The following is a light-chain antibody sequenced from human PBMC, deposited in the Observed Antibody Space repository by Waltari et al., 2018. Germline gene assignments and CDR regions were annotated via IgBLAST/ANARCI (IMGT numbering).Light chain of an antibody. J-gene: IGKJ4*01. V-gene: IGKV3-20*01. CDR2: DAF. Sequence: SCRASRRVSANFLAWYQQKPGQAPRLLIHDAFRRATGVPDRFSGSGSETDFTLNINRLEPDDFAVYFCQQYGSSVSFGGGTKLEIK. CDR3: QQYGSSVS. CDR1: RRVSANF.